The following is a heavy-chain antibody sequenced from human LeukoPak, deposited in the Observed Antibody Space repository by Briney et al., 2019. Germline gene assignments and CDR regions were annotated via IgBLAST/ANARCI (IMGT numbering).Heavy chain of an antibody. CDR1: GGSISSSSYY. CDR3: ARELGYCTNGVCPYSMKNWFDP. J-gene: IGHJ5*02. D-gene: IGHD2-8*01. Sequence: PSETLSLTCTVSGGSISSSSYYWGWIRQPPGKGLEWIGYIYYSGSTNYNPSLKSRVTISVDTSKNQFSLKLSSVTAADTAVYYCARELGYCTNGVCPYSMKNWFDPWGQGTLVTVSS. CDR2: IYYSGST. V-gene: IGHV4-61*01.